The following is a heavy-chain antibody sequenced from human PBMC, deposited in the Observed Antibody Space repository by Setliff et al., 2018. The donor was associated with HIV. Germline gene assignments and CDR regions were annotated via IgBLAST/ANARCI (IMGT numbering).Heavy chain of an antibody. Sequence: GSLRLSCAASGVTVSNNYMSWVRQAPGKGLEWASVIYTGGATFYADSVKARFTISRDNSRNTLYLQMNSLRAEDTAGYYCARSNLRRYGDPDWYFDLWGRGTLVTVSS. D-gene: IGHD4-17*01. CDR1: GVTVSNNY. CDR3: ARSNLRRYGDPDWYFDL. V-gene: IGHV3-66*02. CDR2: IYTGGAT. J-gene: IGHJ2*01.